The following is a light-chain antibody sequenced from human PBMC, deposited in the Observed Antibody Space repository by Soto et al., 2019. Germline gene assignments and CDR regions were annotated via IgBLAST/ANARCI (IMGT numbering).Light chain of an antibody. CDR1: RGVGND. V-gene: IGKV1-27*01. J-gene: IGKJ4*01. Sequence: DIQVTQSPSSMSASVGDRVTITCRARRGVGNDLAWYQQIPGKVPKLLIYAASTLQSGVPSRFSGSGSGTDFTLTISSLQHADVETYYCHNYANVPLTFGGGTKVAI. CDR2: AAS. CDR3: HNYANVPLT.